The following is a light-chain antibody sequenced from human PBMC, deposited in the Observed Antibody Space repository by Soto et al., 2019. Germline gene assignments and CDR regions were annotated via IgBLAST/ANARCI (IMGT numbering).Light chain of an antibody. Sequence: QSVLTQPPSVSGAPGQRVTISCTGSSSNIGAGYDVHWYQQLPGTAPKLLIYGNSNRPSGVPDRFSGSKSCTSASLAITGLQDEDEADYYCQSYDSSLSAVVFGGGTKVTVL. CDR2: GNS. J-gene: IGLJ2*01. CDR1: SSNIGAGYD. V-gene: IGLV1-40*01. CDR3: QSYDSSLSAVV.